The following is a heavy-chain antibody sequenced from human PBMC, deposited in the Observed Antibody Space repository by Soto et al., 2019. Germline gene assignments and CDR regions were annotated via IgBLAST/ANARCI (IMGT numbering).Heavy chain of an antibody. CDR1: GFTFSSYA. V-gene: IGHV3-23*01. CDR2: ISGSGDST. Sequence: EVQLLESGGGLVQPGGSLRLSCAASGFTFSSYAMSWVRQARGKGMEWVSAISGSGDSTYYADSVKGRCTISRDNSKNALYLQINSLRAEDTAVYYCAKGWVMGYFFYYMDLWGKGTTVTVSS. D-gene: IGHD3-16*01. CDR3: AKGWVMGYFFYYMDL. J-gene: IGHJ6*03.